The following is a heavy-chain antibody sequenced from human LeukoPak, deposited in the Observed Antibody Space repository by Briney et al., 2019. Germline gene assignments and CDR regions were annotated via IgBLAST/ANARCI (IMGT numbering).Heavy chain of an antibody. Sequence: PGRSLRLSCAASGFTFSSYAMHWVRQAPGKGLEWVAVISYDGSNKYYADSVKGRFTISRDNSKNTLYLQMNSLRAEDTAVYYGAGELASYYYYYGMDVWGKGTTVTVSS. CDR3: AGELASYYYYYGMDV. CDR2: ISYDGSNK. CDR1: GFTFSSYA. J-gene: IGHJ6*04. V-gene: IGHV3-30*04. D-gene: IGHD3-3*02.